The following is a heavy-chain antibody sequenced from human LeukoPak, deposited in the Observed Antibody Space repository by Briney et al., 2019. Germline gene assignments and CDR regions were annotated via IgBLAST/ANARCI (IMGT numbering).Heavy chain of an antibody. CDR2: INTDGTFT. Sequence: GGSLRLSCETSGFTFSDYWMHWVRQAPGKGLEWVSRINTDGTFTRYPDSVQGRFTISRDTAKNTLLLQMNSLRAEDTAVYYCAREAKVGGALQYWGQGTLVTVSS. V-gene: IGHV3-74*01. D-gene: IGHD1-26*01. J-gene: IGHJ4*02. CDR3: AREAKVGGALQY. CDR1: GFTFSDYW.